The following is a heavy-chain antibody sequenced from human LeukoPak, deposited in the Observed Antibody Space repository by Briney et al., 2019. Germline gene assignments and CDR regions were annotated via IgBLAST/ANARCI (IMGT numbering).Heavy chain of an antibody. CDR2: VNPDNGNT. V-gene: IGHV1-8*03. D-gene: IGHD3/OR15-3a*01. CDR3: ARRGLVAGIYDLVYGFDL. CDR1: GYTFTSYA. Sequence: ASVKVSCKASGYTFTSYAMNWVRQAPGQGPEWIGWVNPDNGNTGFAQKFQGRVTITQNSSVTTVYMELSSLTSEDTAVYYCARRGLVAGIYDLVYGFDLWGQGTMVTVSS. J-gene: IGHJ3*01.